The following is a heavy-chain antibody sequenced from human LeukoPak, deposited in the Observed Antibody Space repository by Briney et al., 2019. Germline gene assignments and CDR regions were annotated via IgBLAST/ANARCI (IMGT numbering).Heavy chain of an antibody. J-gene: IGHJ6*03. D-gene: IGHD3-10*01. CDR3: AADARSSYYYYMDV. Sequence: VKVSSKASGFTFTSSAVQWVRQARGQRLEWIGWIVVGSGNTNYAQKFQERVTITRDMSTSTAYMELSSLRSEDTAVYYCAADARSSYYYYMDVWGKGTTVTVSS. CDR1: GFTFTSSA. V-gene: IGHV1-58*01. CDR2: IVVGSGNT.